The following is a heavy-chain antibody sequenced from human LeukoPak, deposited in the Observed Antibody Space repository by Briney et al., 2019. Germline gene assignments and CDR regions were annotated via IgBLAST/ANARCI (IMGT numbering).Heavy chain of an antibody. J-gene: IGHJ4*02. D-gene: IGHD5-12*01. CDR1: GGSISSGSYY. CDR3: AREAGRGGYVVYFDY. V-gene: IGHV4-61*02. CDR2: IYTSGST. Sequence: KTSETLSLTCTVSGGSISSGSYYWSWIRQPAGKGLEWIGRIYTSGSTNYNPSLKSRVTISVDTSKNQFSLKLSSVTAADTAVYYCAREAGRGGYVVYFDYWGQGTLVTVSS.